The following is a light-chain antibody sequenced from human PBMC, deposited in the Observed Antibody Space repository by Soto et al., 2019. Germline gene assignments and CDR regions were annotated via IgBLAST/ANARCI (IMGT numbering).Light chain of an antibody. CDR3: RSYTTSNTQV. V-gene: IGLV2-14*01. CDR1: SSDVGTYNY. CDR2: DVS. J-gene: IGLJ3*02. Sequence: QSALTQPASVSGSPGQSITISCTGTSSDVGTYNYVSWYQHRPGKAHKLMVYDVSYRPPGVLNRFSDSTSANTASLTSPGLQDEDAADYYCRSYTTSNTQVFGGGTKVTVL.